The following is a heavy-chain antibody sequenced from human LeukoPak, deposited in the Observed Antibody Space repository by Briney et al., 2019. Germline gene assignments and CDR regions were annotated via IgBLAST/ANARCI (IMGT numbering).Heavy chain of an antibody. CDR3: ASIFWSRNTQYLDYYYGMDV. Sequence: GGSLRLSCAASGFTFSSYSMNWVRQAPGKGLEWVSSISSSSSYIYYADSAKGRFTISRDNAKNSLYLQMNSLRAEDTAVYYCASIFWSRNTQYLDYYYGMDVWGQGTTDTVSS. CDR2: ISSSSSYI. V-gene: IGHV3-21*01. J-gene: IGHJ6*02. CDR1: GFTFSSYS. D-gene: IGHD3-3*01.